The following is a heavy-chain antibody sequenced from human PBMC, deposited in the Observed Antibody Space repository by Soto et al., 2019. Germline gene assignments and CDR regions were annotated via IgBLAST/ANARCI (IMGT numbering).Heavy chain of an antibody. J-gene: IGHJ3*02. V-gene: IGHV3-74*01. CDR2: INGDGSET. CDR1: GFTFSSPW. D-gene: IGHD3-3*01. CDR3: ARSLEEWARQTVI. Sequence: EVQLVESGGGLVQPGGSLRLSCVASGFTFSSPWMHWVRQSPGKGLVWVSRINGDGSETTYAASVKGRFTISIDNAKNTLYLQMYSMRVEDTGVYYCARSLEEWARQTVIWGQGTLVTVSS.